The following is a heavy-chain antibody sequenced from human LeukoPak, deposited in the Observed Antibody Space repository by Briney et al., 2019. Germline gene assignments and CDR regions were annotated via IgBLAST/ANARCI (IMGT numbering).Heavy chain of an antibody. D-gene: IGHD6-19*01. CDR3: ARRTYSSGPADY. V-gene: IGHV5-51*01. J-gene: IGHJ4*02. Sequence: SGGSLRLSCTATGYTFTNYWIAWVRQMPGRGLEWLGMMHPGDSDVRYSSSFAGQITISVDRATNTTHLQWSSLKASDTGIYFCARRTYSSGPADYWGQGTQVIASS. CDR1: GYTFTNYW. CDR2: MHPGDSDV.